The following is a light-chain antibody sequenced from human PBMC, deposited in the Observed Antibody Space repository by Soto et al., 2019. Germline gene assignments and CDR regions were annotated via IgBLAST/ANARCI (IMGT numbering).Light chain of an antibody. CDR3: QQYKNWPPLT. CDR2: GAF. Sequence: EIVMTQSPATLSVSPGETATLSCRASQSVSYNLAWYQQKPGQGPRLLIYGAFTRATGIPARFSGSGSGIVFTLAISSLQSEDFAVYYCQQYKNWPPLTFGGGTKVEIK. V-gene: IGKV3-15*01. J-gene: IGKJ4*01. CDR1: QSVSYN.